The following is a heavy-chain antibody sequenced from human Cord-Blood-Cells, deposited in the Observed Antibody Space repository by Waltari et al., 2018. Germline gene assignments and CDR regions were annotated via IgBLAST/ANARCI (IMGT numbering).Heavy chain of an antibody. V-gene: IGHV1-3*01. D-gene: IGHD2-2*02. CDR1: GYTFTSYA. CDR2: INAGNGNT. Sequence: QVQLVQSGAEVKKPGASVKVSCKATGYTFTSYAMHWVRQAPGQRLEWMGWINAGNGNTKYSQKFQGRVTITRDTSASKAYMELSSLRSEDTAVYYCARGARIVVVPAAIDYWGQGTLVTVSS. J-gene: IGHJ4*02. CDR3: ARGARIVVVPAAIDY.